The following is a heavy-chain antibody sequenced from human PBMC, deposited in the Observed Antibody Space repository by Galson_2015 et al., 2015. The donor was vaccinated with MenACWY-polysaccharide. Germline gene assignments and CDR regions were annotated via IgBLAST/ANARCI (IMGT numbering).Heavy chain of an antibody. V-gene: IGHV3-23*01. D-gene: IGHD1-26*01. CDR1: GFTFSILV. CDR3: VKGGWADN. Sequence: SLRLSCAASGFTFSILVMTWVRQGPGKGLDWVSAISPGSEHAYYSDSVKGRFTISRDNSKDTLHLQMDSLRAEDTAVYYCVKGGWADNWGQGTLVTVSS. J-gene: IGHJ4*02. CDR2: ISPGSEHA.